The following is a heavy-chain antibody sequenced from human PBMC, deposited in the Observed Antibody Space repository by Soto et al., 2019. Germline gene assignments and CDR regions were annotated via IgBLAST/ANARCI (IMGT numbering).Heavy chain of an antibody. D-gene: IGHD6-19*01. Sequence: TSETLSLTCAVYGGSFSGYYWSWIRQPPGKGLEWIGEINHSGSTNYNPSLKSRVTISVDTSKNQFSLKLSSVTAADTAVYYCARGEYSSGWYSWRYFDDWGKGTLVTVAS. J-gene: IGHJ4*02. CDR2: INHSGST. CDR1: GGSFSGYY. V-gene: IGHV4-34*01. CDR3: ARGEYSSGWYSWRYFDD.